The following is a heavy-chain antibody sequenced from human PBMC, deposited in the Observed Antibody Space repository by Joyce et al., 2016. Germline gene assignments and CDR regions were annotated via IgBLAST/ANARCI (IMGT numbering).Heavy chain of an antibody. V-gene: IGHV1-2*02. D-gene: IGHD4-11*01. Sequence: QVQLVQSGAEMKKPGASVKVSCKTSGYTFTGHYLHWVRQAPGQGLEWMGWINPHSGGTNYAQKFQGRVTLTRDTSINTAYMELSGLTFDDTAVYFCARVTAISNYNANFDYWGQGTLVTVSS. CDR2: INPHSGGT. CDR3: ARVTAISNYNANFDY. J-gene: IGHJ4*02. CDR1: GYTFTGHY.